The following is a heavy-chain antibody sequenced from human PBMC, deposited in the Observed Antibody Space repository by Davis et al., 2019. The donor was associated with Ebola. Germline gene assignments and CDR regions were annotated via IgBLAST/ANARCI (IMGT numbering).Heavy chain of an antibody. J-gene: IGHJ3*02. V-gene: IGHV3-30*02. D-gene: IGHD6-19*01. CDR1: GFTFSSYG. CDR3: ARGVVIAVAGTGYAFDM. Sequence: GESLKISCAASGFTFSSYGMHWVRQAPGKGLEWVAFIRYDGSNKYYADSVKGRFTISRDNSRNALYLHMNSLRVEDTAVYYCARGVVIAVAGTGYAFDMWGQGTMVTVSS. CDR2: IRYDGSNK.